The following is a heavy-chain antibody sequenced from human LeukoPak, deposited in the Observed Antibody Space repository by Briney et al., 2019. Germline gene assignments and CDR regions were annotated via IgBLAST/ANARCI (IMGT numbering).Heavy chain of an antibody. Sequence: SEILSLTCAVSGYSISSGYYWGWARQPPGKGREWIGSIYHSGTTYYNPSLKSRVTISVDTSKSQFSLKLRSVTAADTAVSFRARRGVIAASLFAYWGKGPLVTVSS. D-gene: IGHD6-6*01. CDR3: ARRGVIAASLFAY. CDR1: GYSISSGYY. CDR2: IYHSGTT. V-gene: IGHV4-38-2*01. J-gene: IGHJ4*02.